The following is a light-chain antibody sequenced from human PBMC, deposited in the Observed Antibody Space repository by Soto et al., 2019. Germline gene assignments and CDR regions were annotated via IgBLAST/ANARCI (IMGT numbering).Light chain of an antibody. CDR2: DNN. Sequence: QAVVTQPPSVSGAPGQRVTISCTGSSSNIGAGYDVHWYQQLPGTAPKVLIYDNNNRPSGVPDRFSGSKSGTSASLAITGLQAEDEADYYCHSHDVSLSGPVFGGGTKVTVL. J-gene: IGLJ2*01. V-gene: IGLV1-40*01. CDR3: HSHDVSLSGPV. CDR1: SSNIGAGYD.